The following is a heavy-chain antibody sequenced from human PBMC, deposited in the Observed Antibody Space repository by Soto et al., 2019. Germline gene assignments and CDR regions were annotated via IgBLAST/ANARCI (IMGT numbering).Heavy chain of an antibody. CDR1: GGTFSSYA. Sequence: QVQLVQSGAEVKKPGSSVKVSCKASGGTFSSYAISWVRQAPGQGLEWMGGIIPISETTNYAQKFQGRVTITADESKSTAYMALSSLRAEDTAVYYCARSQGSSTSLELYYYYYYGMDVLGQGTTGTVSS. CDR3: ARSQGSSTSLELYYYYYYGMDV. J-gene: IGHJ6*02. D-gene: IGHD2-2*01. CDR2: IIPISETT. V-gene: IGHV1-69*01.